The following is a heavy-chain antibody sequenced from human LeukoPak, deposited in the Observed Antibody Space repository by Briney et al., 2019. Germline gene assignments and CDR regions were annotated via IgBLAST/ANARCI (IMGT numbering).Heavy chain of an antibody. V-gene: IGHV4-4*02. CDR2: ISLRGLT. CDR1: GGSISGTNW. D-gene: IGHD1-26*01. CDR3: SRESGPFAPFGF. J-gene: IGHJ4*02. Sequence: SGTLSLTCGVSGGSISGTNWWSWVRQSPGQGLEWIGEISLRGLTNYNPSLRSRLTMSLDASKNQASLKLTSVTAADTAVYYCSRESGPFAPFGFWGQGTLVSVHS.